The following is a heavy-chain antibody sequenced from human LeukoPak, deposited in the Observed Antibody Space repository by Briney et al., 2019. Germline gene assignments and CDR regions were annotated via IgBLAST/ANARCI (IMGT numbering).Heavy chain of an antibody. Sequence: SETLSLTCTVSGGSISSYYWSWIRQPPGKGLEWIGYIYYRGSTNYNPSLKSRVTISVDTSKNQFSLKLSSVTAADTAVYYCARRSSSLLNWFDPWGQGTLVTVSS. CDR1: GGSISSYY. D-gene: IGHD6-13*01. CDR3: ARRSSSLLNWFDP. CDR2: IYYRGST. V-gene: IGHV4-59*08. J-gene: IGHJ5*02.